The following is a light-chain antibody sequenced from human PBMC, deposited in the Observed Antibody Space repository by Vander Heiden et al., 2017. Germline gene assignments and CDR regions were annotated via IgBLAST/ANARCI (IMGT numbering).Light chain of an antibody. CDR1: QSVSSSY. CDR2: GAS. CDR3: LQYGSSPWT. Sequence: ELMLTQSPGTLSLSPGERANLSCRASQSVSSSYLAWYQQKPGQAPRLLIYGASSRATGIPDRFSGSGSGTDFTLPISRLEPEDFAVYYCLQYGSSPWTFGQGTKVEIK. J-gene: IGKJ1*01. V-gene: IGKV3-20*01.